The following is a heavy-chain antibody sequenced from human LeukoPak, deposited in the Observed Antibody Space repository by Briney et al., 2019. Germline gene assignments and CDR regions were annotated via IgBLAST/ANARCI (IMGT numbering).Heavy chain of an antibody. CDR2: IYTSGST. D-gene: IGHD6-13*01. CDR3: ARGAAAGTLGYYYYYMDV. V-gene: IGHV4-4*07. J-gene: IGHJ6*03. Sequence: SETLSLTCTVSGGSISSYYWSWIRQPAGKGLVWTGRIYTSGSTNYNPSLKSRVTISVDTSKNQFSLKLNSVTAADTAVYYCARGAAAGTLGYYYYYMDVWGEGTTVTVSS. CDR1: GGSISSYY.